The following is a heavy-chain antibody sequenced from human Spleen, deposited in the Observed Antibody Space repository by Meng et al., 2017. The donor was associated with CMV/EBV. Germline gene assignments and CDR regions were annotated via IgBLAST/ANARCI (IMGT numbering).Heavy chain of an antibody. J-gene: IGHJ6*02. Sequence: SVKVSCKASGYTFTGYYMHWVRQAPGQGLEWMGGIIPIFDTANYAQNFQGRVTITTDESTSTAYMELSSLRSEDTALYFCARAAGLYYYYYAMDVWGQGTTVTVSS. V-gene: IGHV1-69*05. CDR1: GYTFTGYY. CDR3: ARAAGLYYYYYAMDV. CDR2: IIPIFDTA.